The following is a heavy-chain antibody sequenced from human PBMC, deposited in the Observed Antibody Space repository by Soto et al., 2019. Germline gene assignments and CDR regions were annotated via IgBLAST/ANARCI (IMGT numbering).Heavy chain of an antibody. CDR2: ISYDGSNK. J-gene: IGHJ4*02. V-gene: IGHV3-30*18. Sequence: GGSLRLSCAASGFTFSSYGMHWVRQAPGKGLEWVAVISYDGSNKYYADSVKGRFTISRDNSKNTLYLQMNSLRAEDTAVYYCAKPPVSSGRLDYFDYWGQGTLVTVSS. D-gene: IGHD6-19*01. CDR1: GFTFSSYG. CDR3: AKPPVSSGRLDYFDY.